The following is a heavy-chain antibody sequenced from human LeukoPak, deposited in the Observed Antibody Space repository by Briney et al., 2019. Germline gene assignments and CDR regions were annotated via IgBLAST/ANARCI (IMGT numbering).Heavy chain of an antibody. J-gene: IGHJ4*02. CDR3: ARGASPSMTTSDY. CDR1: GGTFSSYA. CDR2: IIPILGIA. Sequence: SVKVSCKASGGTFSSYAISWVRQAPGQGLEWMGRIIPILGIANYAQKFQGRVTITADKSTSTAYMELSSLRSEDTAVYYCARGASPSMTTSDYWGQGTLVTVSS. D-gene: IGHD4-17*01. V-gene: IGHV1-69*04.